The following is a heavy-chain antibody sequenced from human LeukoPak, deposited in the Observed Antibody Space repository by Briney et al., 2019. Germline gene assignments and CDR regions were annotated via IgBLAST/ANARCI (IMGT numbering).Heavy chain of an antibody. J-gene: IGHJ3*02. CDR3: ATHYYGSGREDAFDI. Sequence: SESLSLTCAVYGGSFSGYYWSWIRQPPGKGLEWIGEINHSGSTNYNPSLKSRVTISVDTSKHQFSLKLSSVTAADTAVYYCATHYYGSGREDAFDIWGQGTMVTVSS. D-gene: IGHD3-10*01. V-gene: IGHV4-34*01. CDR1: GGSFSGYY. CDR2: INHSGST.